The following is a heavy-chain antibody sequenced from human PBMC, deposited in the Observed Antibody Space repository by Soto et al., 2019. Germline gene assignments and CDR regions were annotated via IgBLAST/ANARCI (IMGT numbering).Heavy chain of an antibody. CDR2: ISAGGGAT. Sequence: GGSLRLSCAASGFTFSSYAMSWVRQAPGKGLEWVSTISAGGGATYYTDSVKGRFTISRDNSKNTPYLQMNSLRAEDTAVYSCAKDPTFGSGSYSPYYFDFWGQGTLVTSPQ. D-gene: IGHD3-10*01. CDR3: AKDPTFGSGSYSPYYFDF. J-gene: IGHJ4*02. V-gene: IGHV3-23*01. CDR1: GFTFSSYA.